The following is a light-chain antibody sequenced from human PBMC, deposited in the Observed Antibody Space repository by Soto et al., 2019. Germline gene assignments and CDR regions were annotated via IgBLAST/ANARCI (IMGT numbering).Light chain of an antibody. CDR1: QSVSSY. Sequence: EIVLTQSAATLSLSPGERATLSWGASQSVSSYLAWYQQKTGQAPRLLIYGASNRATGIPARFSGSGYGTDFNLTISSLETEDFAVYYCQQRSNWPGTFGQGTRLEIK. V-gene: IGKV3-11*01. J-gene: IGKJ5*01. CDR2: GAS. CDR3: QQRSNWPGT.